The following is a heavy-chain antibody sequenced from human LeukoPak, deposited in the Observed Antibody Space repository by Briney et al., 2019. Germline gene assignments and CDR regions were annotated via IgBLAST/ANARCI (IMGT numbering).Heavy chain of an antibody. V-gene: IGHV3-7*01. Sequence: GGSLRLSCAASGLILSSYLMSWVRQAPGKGLEVWANINQDGNRVNYVYSVKGRVSISRDNANNELFLQLPSLRVEDTAIYYCATTFPYCGDGTCALGGQGAQVTVSS. CDR2: INQDGNRV. J-gene: IGHJ4*02. CDR3: ATTFPYCGDGTCAL. CDR1: GLILSSYL. D-gene: IGHD2-15*01.